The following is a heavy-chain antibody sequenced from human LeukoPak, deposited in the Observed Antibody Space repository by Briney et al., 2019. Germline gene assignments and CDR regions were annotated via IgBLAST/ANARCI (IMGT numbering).Heavy chain of an antibody. V-gene: IGHV3-30*18. CDR3: AKGGVGAAAGRNWFDP. J-gene: IGHJ5*02. CDR2: ISYDGSNK. D-gene: IGHD6-13*01. Sequence: GGSLRLSCAASGFTFSSYGMHWVRQAPGKGLEWVAVISYDGSNKYYADSVKDRFTISRDNSKNTLYLQMNSLRAEDTAVYYCAKGGVGAAAGRNWFDPWGQGTLVTVSS. CDR1: GFTFSSYG.